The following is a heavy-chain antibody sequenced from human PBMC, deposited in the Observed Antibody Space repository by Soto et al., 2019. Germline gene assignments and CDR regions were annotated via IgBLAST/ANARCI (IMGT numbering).Heavy chain of an antibody. CDR1: GGSVSSGSYY. D-gene: IGHD2-15*01. CDR3: AREGVVVVPAGMDV. V-gene: IGHV4-61*01. J-gene: IGHJ6*02. Sequence: SETLSLTCTVSGGSVSSGSYYWSWIRQPPGKGLEWIGYIYYSGTTNYNPSLKSRVTISVDTSKNQFSLKLSSVAAADTAVYYCAREGVVVVPAGMDVWGQGTTVTVSS. CDR2: IYYSGTT.